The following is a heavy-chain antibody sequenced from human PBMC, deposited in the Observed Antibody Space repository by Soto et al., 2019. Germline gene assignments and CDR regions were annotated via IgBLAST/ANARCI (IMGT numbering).Heavy chain of an antibody. Sequence: GGSLRLSCAASGFTFSSYWMHWVRQAPGKGLVWVSRINSDGSSTSYADSVKGRFTISRDNAKNTLYLQMNSLRAEDTAVYYCARGNYDSTLPLYYYYYMDVWGKGTTVTVSS. V-gene: IGHV3-74*01. J-gene: IGHJ6*03. D-gene: IGHD3-3*01. CDR3: ARGNYDSTLPLYYYYYMDV. CDR2: INSDGSST. CDR1: GFTFSSYW.